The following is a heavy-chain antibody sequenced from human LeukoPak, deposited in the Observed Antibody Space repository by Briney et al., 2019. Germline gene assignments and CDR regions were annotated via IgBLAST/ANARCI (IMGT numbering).Heavy chain of an antibody. CDR2: ISNDGDT. CDR3: ATRKSYDSSGFDY. J-gene: IGHJ4*02. CDR1: GFTVSSNY. V-gene: IGHV3-53*01. D-gene: IGHD3-22*01. Sequence: GGSLRLSCAASGFTVSSNYMSWVRQGPGKGLECVSVISNDGDTYYADSVKGRFTISRDNSKNTLYLQMNSLRAEDTAVYYCATRKSYDSSGFDYWGQGTLVTVSS.